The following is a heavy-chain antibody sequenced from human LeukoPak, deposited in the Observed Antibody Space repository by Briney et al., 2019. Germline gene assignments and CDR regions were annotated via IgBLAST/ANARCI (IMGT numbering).Heavy chain of an antibody. V-gene: IGHV3-30*02. J-gene: IGHJ5*02. D-gene: IGHD1-26*01. CDR3: AKDQSRYGGFLNWFDP. CDR1: GFTFSSYG. Sequence: GGPLRLSCAASGFTFSSYGMHWVRQAPGKGLEWVAFIRYDGSNKYYADSVKGRFTISRDNSKNTLYLQMNSLRAEDTAVYYCAKDQSRYGGFLNWFDPWGQGTLVTVSS. CDR2: IRYDGSNK.